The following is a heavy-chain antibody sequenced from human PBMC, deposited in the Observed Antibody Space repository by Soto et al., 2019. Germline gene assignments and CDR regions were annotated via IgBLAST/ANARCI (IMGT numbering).Heavy chain of an antibody. CDR1: GGSFGGYY. CDR3: ARGRYSDSSGFYDAFDI. Sequence: SETLSLTCAVYGGSFGGYYWNWIRLPPGKGLEWIGQINQSGSTNYSPSLKSRVTVSVDTSNNQFSLKLHSVTAADTAVYYCARGRYSDSSGFYDAFDIWGQGTMVTVS. V-gene: IGHV4-34*01. J-gene: IGHJ3*02. CDR2: INQSGST. D-gene: IGHD3-22*01.